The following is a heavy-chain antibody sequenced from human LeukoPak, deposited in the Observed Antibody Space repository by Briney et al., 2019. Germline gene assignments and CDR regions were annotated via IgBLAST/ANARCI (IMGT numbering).Heavy chain of an antibody. CDR3: ARGPAIIYYYYGMDV. Sequence: PSETLSLTCAVYGGSFSGYYWSWIRQPPGKGLEWIGEINHSGSTNYNPSLKSRVTISVDTSKNQFSLKLSSVTAADTAVYYCARGPAIIYYYYGMDVWGQGTTVTVSS. V-gene: IGHV4-34*01. CDR1: GGSFSGYY. J-gene: IGHJ6*02. D-gene: IGHD2-2*01. CDR2: INHSGST.